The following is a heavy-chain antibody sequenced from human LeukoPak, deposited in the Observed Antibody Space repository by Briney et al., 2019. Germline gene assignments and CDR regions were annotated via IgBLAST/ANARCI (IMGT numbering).Heavy chain of an antibody. CDR2: IKQDGSEK. D-gene: IGHD5-24*01. CDR1: GFTFSSYW. V-gene: IGHV3-7*01. CDR3: ARGDRDGYRLYYFDQ. J-gene: IGHJ4*02. Sequence: PGGSLRLSCAASGFTFSSYWMSWVRQAPGKGLEWVANIKQDGSEKYYVDSVKGRFTISRDNAKNSLYLQMNSLRAEDTAVYFCARGDRDGYRLYYFDQWGQGTLVTVSS.